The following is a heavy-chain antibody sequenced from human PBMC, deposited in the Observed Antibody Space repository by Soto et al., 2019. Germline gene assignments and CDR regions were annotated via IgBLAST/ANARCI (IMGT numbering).Heavy chain of an antibody. Sequence: QVQLVQSGTEMKKAGASVKVSCKTSGYMFNSYGMSWVRQAPGQGLEWLGWISGYNDKTEYAQTFQGRVTLTTETATATVYMELRGLKADDTAVYYCARDETYTSGWYFEYWGQGTLVTVPS. CDR2: ISGYNDKT. V-gene: IGHV1-18*01. CDR3: ARDETYTSGWYFEY. J-gene: IGHJ4*02. D-gene: IGHD6-19*01. CDR1: GYMFNSYG.